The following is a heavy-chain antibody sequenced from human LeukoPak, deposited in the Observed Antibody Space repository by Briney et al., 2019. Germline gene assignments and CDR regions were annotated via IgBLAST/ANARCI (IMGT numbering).Heavy chain of an antibody. Sequence: LSLTCTVSGGSISSSSYYMSWIRQAPGKGLEWVSYISSSGSTIYYADSVKGRFTISRDNAKNSLYLQMNSLRAEDTAVYYCARDSSGYSSSWSQGTLVTVSS. V-gene: IGHV3-11*01. J-gene: IGHJ4*02. CDR3: ARDSSGYSSS. CDR1: GGSISSSSYY. D-gene: IGHD6-13*01. CDR2: ISSSGSTI.